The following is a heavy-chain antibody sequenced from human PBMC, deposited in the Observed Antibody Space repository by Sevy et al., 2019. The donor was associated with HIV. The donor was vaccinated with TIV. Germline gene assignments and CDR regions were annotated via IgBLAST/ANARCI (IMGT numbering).Heavy chain of an antibody. CDR1: GFTFSSYP. D-gene: IGHD3-10*01. CDR2: ISFDGTDK. V-gene: IGHV3-30-3*01. CDR3: VRASTMLPRGAFDF. Sequence: GGSLRLSCAASGFTFSSYPMHWVRQAPGKGLEWVSFISFDGTDKYYADSVKGRFNITRANSKNTLFLQMNSLRAKDTAFYYCVRASTMLPRGAFDFWGQGTMVTVSS. J-gene: IGHJ3*01.